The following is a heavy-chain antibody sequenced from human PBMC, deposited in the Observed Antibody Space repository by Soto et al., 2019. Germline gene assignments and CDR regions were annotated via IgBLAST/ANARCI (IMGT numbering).Heavy chain of an antibody. CDR3: ARDLGRSRPDYYYYYMDV. J-gene: IGHJ6*03. CDR2: ISGSSSYI. V-gene: IGHV3-21*01. Sequence: GGSLRLSCAASGFTFSSYAMSWVRQAPGKGLEWVSSISGSSSYIYYADSVKGRFTISRDNAKNSLYLQMNSLRAEDTAVYYCARDLGRSRPDYYYYYMDVWGKGTTVTVSS. CDR1: GFTFSSYA. D-gene: IGHD1-26*01.